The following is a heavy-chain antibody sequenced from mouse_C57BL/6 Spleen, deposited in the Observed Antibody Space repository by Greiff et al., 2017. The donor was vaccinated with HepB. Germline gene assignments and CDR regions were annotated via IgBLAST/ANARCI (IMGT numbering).Heavy chain of an antibody. CDR2: IDPSDSYT. V-gene: IGHV1-50*01. D-gene: IGHD1-1*01. CDR1: GYTFTSYW. Sequence: QVQLKQPGAELVKPGASVKLSCKASGYTFTSYWMQWVKQRPGQGLEWIGEIDPSDSYTNYNQKFKGKATLTVDTSSSTAYMQLSSLTSEDSAVYYCARSEYYGSSYVAYWGQGTLVTVSA. J-gene: IGHJ3*01. CDR3: ARSEYYGSSYVAY.